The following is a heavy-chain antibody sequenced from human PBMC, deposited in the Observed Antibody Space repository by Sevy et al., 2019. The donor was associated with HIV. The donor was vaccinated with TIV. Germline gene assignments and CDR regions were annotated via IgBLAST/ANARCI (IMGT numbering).Heavy chain of an antibody. J-gene: IGHJ4*02. D-gene: IGHD3-3*01. Sequence: GGSLRLSCAASGFTFNSNYMTWVRQAPGKGLEWVSIIYSDGSTRYVDDLKGRFTISRDNSKNTTYLQMNSLRVEDTAVYYGARGGTSFGLVRHYFDYWGQGTLVTVSS. CDR2: IYSDGST. V-gene: IGHV3-66*01. CDR3: ARGGTSFGLVRHYFDY. CDR1: GFTFNSNY.